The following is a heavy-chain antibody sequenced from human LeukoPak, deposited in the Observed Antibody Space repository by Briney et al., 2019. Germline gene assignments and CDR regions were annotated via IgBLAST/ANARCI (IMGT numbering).Heavy chain of an antibody. V-gene: IGHV3-33*01. CDR3: ARDYYDSSGQLHAGAHAFDI. D-gene: IGHD3-22*01. Sequence: PGRSLRLSCAASGFTFRTFGMHWVPQAPGKGLEWGAIIWYDGINKYCADSVKGRFTVSRDNSKNTLYLQMNSLRAEDTAVYYCARDYYDSSGQLHAGAHAFDIWGQGTMVTVSS. CDR2: IWYDGINK. CDR1: GFTFRTFG. J-gene: IGHJ3*02.